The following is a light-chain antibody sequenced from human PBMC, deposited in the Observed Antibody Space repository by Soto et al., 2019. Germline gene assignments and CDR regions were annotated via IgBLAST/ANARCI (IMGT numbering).Light chain of an antibody. Sequence: DIQMTQSPSSLSASVGDRVTITCRASQSVSNYLNWYQQQPGKAPKLLIYAASTLQSGVPSRFSGSGFGTDFTLTISSLRPEDFATYFCHQSYSAVSFTFGPGTKVHI. CDR3: HQSYSAVSFT. CDR2: AAS. CDR1: QSVSNY. V-gene: IGKV1-39*01. J-gene: IGKJ3*01.